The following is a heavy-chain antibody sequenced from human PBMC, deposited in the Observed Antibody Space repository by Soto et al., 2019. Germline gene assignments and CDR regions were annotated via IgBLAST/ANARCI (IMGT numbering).Heavy chain of an antibody. J-gene: IGHJ4*02. Sequence: SVKVSCKASGGTFSSYAISWVRQAPGQGLEWMGGIIPILGIANYAQKFQGRVTITAAKSTSTAYMELSSLRSEAKAGYYCARGYYDILSGPPNFDFWVQGTLVTVSS. CDR2: IIPILGIA. CDR1: GGTFSSYA. V-gene: IGHV1-69*10. D-gene: IGHD3-9*01. CDR3: ARGYYDILSGPPNFDF.